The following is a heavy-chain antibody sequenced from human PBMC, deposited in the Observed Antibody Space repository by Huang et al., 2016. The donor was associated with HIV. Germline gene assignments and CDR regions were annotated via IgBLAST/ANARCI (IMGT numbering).Heavy chain of an antibody. CDR3: AKDNDLYYFDY. J-gene: IGHJ4*02. V-gene: IGHV3-30*18. Sequence: QVHLVESGGGVVQPGRSLRLSCAASGFTFSGYGMHWVRQARGKVVEWVAVITFDGKNKYYADAVRGRFTVSRDDSQNTVSLQMNTLRAEDTAVYYCAKDNDLYYFDYWGQGTLVTVSS. CDR1: GFTFSGYG. CDR2: ITFDGKNK. D-gene: IGHD1-1*01.